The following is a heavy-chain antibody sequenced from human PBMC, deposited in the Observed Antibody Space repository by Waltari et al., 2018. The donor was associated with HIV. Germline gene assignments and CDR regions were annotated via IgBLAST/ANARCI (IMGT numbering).Heavy chain of an antibody. CDR1: GFMFSDYD. Sequence: EVQLLESGGGLVQPGGSLRLSCADSGFMFSDYDMGWVRQATGKGLEWVSAISGTDNKIYYADSVKGRFTISRDNSKNTLSLHMNSLRAEDTAVYYGAGRNPASGWSFNYWGQGALVTVSS. V-gene: IGHV3-23*01. CDR2: ISGTDNKI. J-gene: IGHJ4*02. CDR3: AGRNPASGWSFNY. D-gene: IGHD6-19*01.